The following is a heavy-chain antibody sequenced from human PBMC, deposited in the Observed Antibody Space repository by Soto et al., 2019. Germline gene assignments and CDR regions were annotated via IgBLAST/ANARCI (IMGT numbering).Heavy chain of an antibody. CDR1: GFIFSSYA. Sequence: EVQLLESGGGLVQPGGSLRLSCAASGFIFSSYAMIWVRQAPGKGLEWVSVISGGGGSTYYADSVKGRFTISRDNSKNTLYLQMNSRRAEDTAVYYCARRSSGWYFDYWGQGTLVTVSS. CDR2: ISGGGGST. D-gene: IGHD6-19*01. V-gene: IGHV3-23*01. CDR3: ARRSSGWYFDY. J-gene: IGHJ4*02.